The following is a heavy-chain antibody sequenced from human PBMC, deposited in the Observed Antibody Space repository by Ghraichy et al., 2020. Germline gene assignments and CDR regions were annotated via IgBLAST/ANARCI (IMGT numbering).Heavy chain of an antibody. D-gene: IGHD2-2*01. CDR1: GGSFSGYY. J-gene: IGHJ5*02. CDR2: INHSGST. CDR3: ARGTQGYQLLRP. Sequence: SETLSLTCAVYGGSFSGYYWSWIRQPPGKGLEWIGEINHSGSTNYNPSLKSRVTISVDTSKNQFSLKLSSVTAADTAVYYCARGTQGYQLLRPWSQGPLVTASS. V-gene: IGHV4-34*01.